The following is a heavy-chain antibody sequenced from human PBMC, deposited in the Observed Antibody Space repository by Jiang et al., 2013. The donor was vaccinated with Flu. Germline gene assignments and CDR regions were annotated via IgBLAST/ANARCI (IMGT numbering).Heavy chain of an antibody. Sequence: FSSYAISWVRQAPGQGLEWMGGIIPIFGIANYAQKFQGRVTITADESTSTAYMELSSLRSEDTAVYYCARDETDIVVVPAADPNTPYYYYGMDVWGQGTTVTVSS. V-gene: IGHV1-69*01. CDR3: ARDETDIVVVPAADPNTPYYYYGMDV. CDR2: IIPIFGIA. J-gene: IGHJ6*02. D-gene: IGHD2-2*01. CDR1: FSSYA.